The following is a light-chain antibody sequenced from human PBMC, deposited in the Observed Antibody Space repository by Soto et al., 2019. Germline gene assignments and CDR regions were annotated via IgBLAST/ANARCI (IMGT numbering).Light chain of an antibody. CDR3: QQYNNWPRT. V-gene: IGKV3-15*01. Sequence: EIVLTQSPGTLSLSPGERATLSCRASQSFNSIYLAWYQQKPGQAPRLLIFGASTRATGIPASFSGSGSGTEFTLTISSLQSEDFAVYYCQQYNNWPRTFGQGTKVDIK. CDR1: QSFNSIY. J-gene: IGKJ1*01. CDR2: GAS.